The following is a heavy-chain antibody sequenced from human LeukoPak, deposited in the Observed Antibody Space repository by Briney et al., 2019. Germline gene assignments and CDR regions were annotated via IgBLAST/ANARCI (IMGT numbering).Heavy chain of an antibody. CDR3: ARVAPPGRPFIAAAGINYYYYYGMDV. Sequence: GGSLRLSCAASEFTFSSYSMNWVRQAPGKGLEWVSSISSSSSSYIYHADSVKGRFTISRDNAKNSLYLQMNSLRAEDTAVYYCARVAPPGRPFIAAAGINYYYYYGMDVWGQGTTVTVSS. V-gene: IGHV3-21*01. CDR2: ISSSSSSYI. J-gene: IGHJ6*02. D-gene: IGHD6-13*01. CDR1: EFTFSSYS.